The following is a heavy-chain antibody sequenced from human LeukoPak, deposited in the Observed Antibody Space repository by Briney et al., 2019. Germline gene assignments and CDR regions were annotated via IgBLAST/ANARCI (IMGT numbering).Heavy chain of an antibody. CDR3: ARKVGATTDYYYYMDV. D-gene: IGHD1-26*01. CDR2: IYSGGST. CDR1: GFTVSSNY. J-gene: IGHJ6*03. Sequence: GGPLRLSCAASGFTVSSNYMSWVRQAPGKGLEWVSVIYSGGSTYYADSVKGRFTISRDNSKNTLYLQMNSLRAEDTAVYYCARKVGATTDYYYYMDVWGKGTTVTVSS. V-gene: IGHV3-66*02.